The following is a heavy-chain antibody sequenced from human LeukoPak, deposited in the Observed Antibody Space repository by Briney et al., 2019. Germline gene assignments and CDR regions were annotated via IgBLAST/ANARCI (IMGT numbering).Heavy chain of an antibody. J-gene: IGHJ4*02. CDR3: AKALGGYDFDY. V-gene: IGHV3-20*04. D-gene: IGHD3-16*01. Sequence: GGSLRLSCAATGFTFKDYGMHWVRQPPGKGLEWVSSIKWNGGGTDYADSVKGRFTISRDNAKNSLYLQLSSLRPEDTALYYCAKALGGYDFDYWGQGTLVTVSS. CDR2: IKWNGGGT. CDR1: GFTFKDYG.